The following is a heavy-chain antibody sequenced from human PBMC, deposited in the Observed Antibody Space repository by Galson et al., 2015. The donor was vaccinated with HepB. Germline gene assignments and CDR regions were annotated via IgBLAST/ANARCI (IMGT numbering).Heavy chain of an antibody. CDR2: IYYSGST. CDR1: GGSISSSSYY. V-gene: IGHV4-39*01. CDR3: ARPRDLYGDYGGFDY. D-gene: IGHD4-17*01. Sequence: SETLSLTCTVSGGSISSSSYYWGWIRQPPGKGLEWIGSIYYSGSTYYNPSLKSRVTISVDTSKNQFSLKLSSVTAADTAVYYCARPRDLYGDYGGFDYWGQGTTVTVSS. J-gene: IGHJ4*03.